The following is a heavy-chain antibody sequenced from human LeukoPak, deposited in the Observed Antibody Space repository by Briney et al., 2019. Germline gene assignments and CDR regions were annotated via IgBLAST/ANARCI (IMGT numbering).Heavy chain of an antibody. CDR1: GFTFSSYS. V-gene: IGHV3-21*01. Sequence: GGSLRLSCAASGFTFSSYSMNWVRQAPGKGLEWVSSISSSSSYIYYADSVKGRFTISRDNAKNSLYLQMNSLRAEDTAVYYCARTAGSGIPRGYDYWGQGTLVTVSS. CDR3: ARTAGSGIPRGYDY. D-gene: IGHD3-10*01. J-gene: IGHJ4*02. CDR2: ISSSSSYI.